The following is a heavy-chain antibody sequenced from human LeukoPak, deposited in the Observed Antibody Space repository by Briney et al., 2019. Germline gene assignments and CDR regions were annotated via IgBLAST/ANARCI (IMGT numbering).Heavy chain of an antibody. CDR3: AKDKTPNGDYVDY. D-gene: IGHD4-17*01. Sequence: GGSLRLSCAASGFTFSSYWMSWVRQAPGKGLEWVANIKQDGSEKYYVDSVKGRFTISRDNAKNSLYLQMNSLRAEGTALYYCAKDKTPNGDYVDYWGQGTLVTVSS. CDR1: GFTFSSYW. V-gene: IGHV3-7*03. J-gene: IGHJ4*02. CDR2: IKQDGSEK.